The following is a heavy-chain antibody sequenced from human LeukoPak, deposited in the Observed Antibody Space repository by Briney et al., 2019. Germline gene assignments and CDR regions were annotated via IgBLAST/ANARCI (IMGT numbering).Heavy chain of an antibody. CDR2: INPNRWGT. Sequence: VSVKVSCKASGYTVTGYYMHWVRQAPGQGLEGMGWINPNRWGTNYAQKFQGRVTITRDTSISTAYLELSRLTADDTAVYYCAREFEYNMNYWGQGTLVTVSS. V-gene: IGHV1-2*02. D-gene: IGHD1-14*01. CDR3: AREFEYNMNY. CDR1: GYTVTGYY. J-gene: IGHJ4*02.